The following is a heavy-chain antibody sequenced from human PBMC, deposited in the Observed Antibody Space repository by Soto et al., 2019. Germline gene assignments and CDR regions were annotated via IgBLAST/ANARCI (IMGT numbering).Heavy chain of an antibody. CDR3: ASGGVTTGLGMDV. J-gene: IGHJ6*02. CDR1: GYTFTSYA. D-gene: IGHD4-17*01. V-gene: IGHV1-3*01. CDR2: INAGNGNT. Sequence: QIHLVQSGAEVKKPGASVKVSCKASGYTFTSYAMHWVRQAPGQGLEWMGWINAGNGNTKYSQKLQGRVTITRDTXASTAYMERSSLRSEDTAVYYCASGGVTTGLGMDVWGQGTTVTVSS.